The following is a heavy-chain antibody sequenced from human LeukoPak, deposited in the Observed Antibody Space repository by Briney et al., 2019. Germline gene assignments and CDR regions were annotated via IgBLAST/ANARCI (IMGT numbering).Heavy chain of an antibody. CDR3: ARGPHYALPFDY. J-gene: IGHJ4*02. Sequence: KASETLSLTCTVSGGSISSYYWSWIRQPPGKGLEWIGYIYYSGSTNYNPSLKSRVTISVDTSKNQFSLKLSSVTAADTAVYYCARGPHYALPFDYWGQGTLVTVSS. CDR1: GGSISSYY. CDR2: IYYSGST. V-gene: IGHV4-59*12. D-gene: IGHD4-17*01.